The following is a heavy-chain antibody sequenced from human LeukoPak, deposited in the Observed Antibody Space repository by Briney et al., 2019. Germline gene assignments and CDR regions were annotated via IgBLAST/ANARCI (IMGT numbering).Heavy chain of an antibody. Sequence: GKSLRLSCAASGFALSSHWMTWVRQVPGRGPEWVANVNRDGSETYYLDSVKGRFTISKDNAKNSLYLQMNSLRAEDTALYHCARNNGMDVWGQGTTVIVSS. J-gene: IGHJ6*02. CDR2: VNRDGSET. V-gene: IGHV3-7*03. CDR1: GFALSSHW. CDR3: ARNNGMDV.